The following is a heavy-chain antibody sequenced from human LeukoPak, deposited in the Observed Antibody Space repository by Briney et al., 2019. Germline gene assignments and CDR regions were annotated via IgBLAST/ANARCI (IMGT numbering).Heavy chain of an antibody. D-gene: IGHD6-19*01. CDR2: ISSGSSYI. Sequence: GGSLRLSCAASGFTFSSYSMNWVRQAPGKGLEWVSSISSGSSYIYYADSVKGRFTISRDNAKNSLYLQMNSLRAEDTAVYYCARDRYSSGWSSDYWGQGTLVTVSS. J-gene: IGHJ4*02. CDR3: ARDRYSSGWSSDY. CDR1: GFTFSSYS. V-gene: IGHV3-21*01.